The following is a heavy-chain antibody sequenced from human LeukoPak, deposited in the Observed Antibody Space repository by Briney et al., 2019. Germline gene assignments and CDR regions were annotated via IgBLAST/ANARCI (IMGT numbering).Heavy chain of an antibody. Sequence: GESLKISCKGSGYSFTCYWIGWVRQMPRKGLEWRGIIYPGDSDTRYSPSFQGQVTISADKSISTAYLQWSSLKASDTAMYYCARHHSPGTDRYFDWLFAFDIWGQGTMVTVSS. D-gene: IGHD3-9*01. CDR3: ARHHSPGTDRYFDWLFAFDI. J-gene: IGHJ3*02. CDR1: GYSFTCYW. V-gene: IGHV5-51*01. CDR2: IYPGDSDT.